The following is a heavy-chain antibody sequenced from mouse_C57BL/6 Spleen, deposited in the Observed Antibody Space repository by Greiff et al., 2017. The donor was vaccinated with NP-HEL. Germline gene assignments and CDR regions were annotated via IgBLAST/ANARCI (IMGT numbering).Heavy chain of an antibody. CDR1: GYTFTDYN. D-gene: IGHD1-1*01. Sequence: VQLQQSGPELVKPGASVKIPCKASGYTFTDYNMDWVKQSHGKSLEWIGDINPNNGGTIYNQKFKGKATLTVDKSSSTAYMELRSLTSEDTAVYYCARWATTVALDYWGQGTTLTVSS. J-gene: IGHJ2*01. V-gene: IGHV1-18*01. CDR3: ARWATTVALDY. CDR2: INPNNGGT.